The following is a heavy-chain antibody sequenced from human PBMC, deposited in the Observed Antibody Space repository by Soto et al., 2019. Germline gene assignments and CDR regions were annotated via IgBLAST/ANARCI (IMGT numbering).Heavy chain of an antibody. D-gene: IGHD3-16*01. J-gene: IGHJ4*02. CDR3: AREGGESSDGLYYFDS. CDR2: IYYSGNT. Sequence: SETLSLTCTVSGGSTSSDNYWSWIRQPPGKGLEWIGHIYYSGNTDYNPSLKSRPAISIDTSKNQFSLKLSSVTAADTAVYFCAREGGESSDGLYYFDSWGQGSLVTVSS. CDR1: GGSTSSDNY. V-gene: IGHV4-30-4*01.